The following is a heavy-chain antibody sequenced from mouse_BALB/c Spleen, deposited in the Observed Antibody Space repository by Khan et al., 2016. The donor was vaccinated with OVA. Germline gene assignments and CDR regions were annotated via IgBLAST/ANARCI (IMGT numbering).Heavy chain of an antibody. V-gene: IGHV3-2*02. Sequence: EVKLLESGPGLVKPSQSLSLSCTVSGFSITSCYVCNWLRPFPGNLLEWMGFISYSGSTNYNPSLKGRFTITRDTSKNPLFLQLTSLTTEDTATYYCRRTARIKYWGQGTTLTVSS. D-gene: IGHD1-2*01. CDR2: ISYSGST. CDR3: RRTARIKY. J-gene: IGHJ2*01. CDR1: GFSITSCYV.